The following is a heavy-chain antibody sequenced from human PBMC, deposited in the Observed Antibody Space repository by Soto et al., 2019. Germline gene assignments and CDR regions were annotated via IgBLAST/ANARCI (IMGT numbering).Heavy chain of an antibody. CDR1: GFTFSSYV. CDR2: ISGSGGNT. J-gene: IGHJ4*02. Sequence: PGGSLRLSCAASGFTFSSYVMNWVRLAPGKGLEWVSGISGSGGNTYYADSVKGRFTISRDNSKNTLYLQMNSLRAEDTAVYYCAKGSIVVVVAAFDYWGQGTLVTVSS. D-gene: IGHD2-15*01. CDR3: AKGSIVVVVAAFDY. V-gene: IGHV3-23*01.